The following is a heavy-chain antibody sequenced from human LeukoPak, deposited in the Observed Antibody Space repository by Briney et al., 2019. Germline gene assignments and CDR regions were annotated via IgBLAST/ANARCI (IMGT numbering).Heavy chain of an antibody. J-gene: IGHJ4*02. D-gene: IGHD3-22*01. CDR3: ARHAYYYESSGYFYPFHY. Sequence: SETLSLTCTVSGHSISTSSYYWGWIRQPPGKELEWIGTLNYGGSTYYNPSLKTRVTISVDTSKNQFSLRLHSVTAADTAVYYCARHAYYYESSGYFYPFHYWGQGTLLTVSS. V-gene: IGHV4-39*01. CDR1: GHSISTSSYY. CDR2: LNYGGST.